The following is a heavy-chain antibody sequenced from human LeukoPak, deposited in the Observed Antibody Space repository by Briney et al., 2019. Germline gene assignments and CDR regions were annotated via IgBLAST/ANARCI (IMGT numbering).Heavy chain of an antibody. Sequence: PSQTLSLTCTVSGGSISSGTYNWSSIRQPAGKGLDWIGRIYTSGSTNYNPSLKSRVSISVDTSKNQFSLKLSSVTAADTAVYYCAAENTYDSGTYYFPSDYWGQGTLVTVSS. CDR2: IYTSGST. CDR1: GGSISSGTYN. CDR3: AAENTYDSGTYYFPSDY. D-gene: IGHD3-10*01. J-gene: IGHJ4*02. V-gene: IGHV4-61*02.